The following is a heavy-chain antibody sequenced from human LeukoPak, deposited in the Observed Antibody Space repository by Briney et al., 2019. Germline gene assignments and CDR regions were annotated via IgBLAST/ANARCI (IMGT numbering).Heavy chain of an antibody. V-gene: IGHV4-59*12. CDR2: IYYSGSA. Sequence: PSETLSLTCTVSGGSISDYSWSWIRQPPGKGLEWIGNIYYSGSANHNPSLKSRVTISRDTSKNQSSLKLTSVTTADTAVYYCARAGGVKTAALDLDYWGQGTLVTVSS. D-gene: IGHD6-25*01. J-gene: IGHJ4*02. CDR3: ARAGGVKTAALDLDY. CDR1: GGSISDYS.